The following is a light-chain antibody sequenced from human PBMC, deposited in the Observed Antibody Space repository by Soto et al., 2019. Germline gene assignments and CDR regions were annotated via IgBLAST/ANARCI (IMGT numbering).Light chain of an antibody. J-gene: IGKJ1*01. Sequence: DIQMTQSPSSVSSSVGDRLAIRLRASQGISNYLAWYQQKPGKVPKXXIYAASTLQSGVPSRFSGSGSGTDFTLTISSLKPEDVETYYCQKYNSAPLTFGQGTKVDIK. V-gene: IGKV1-27*01. CDR1: QGISNY. CDR2: AAS. CDR3: QKYNSAPLT.